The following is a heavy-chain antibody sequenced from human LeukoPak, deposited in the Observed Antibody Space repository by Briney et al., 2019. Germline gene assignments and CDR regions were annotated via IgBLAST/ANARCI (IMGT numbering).Heavy chain of an antibody. CDR2: IYHSGSA. J-gene: IGHJ5*02. V-gene: IGHV4-38-2*02. CDR1: GYSISSGYQ. CDR3: ARDPRWLTPDCTSTSCYENYFDP. Sequence: SETLSLTCDVSGYSISSGYQWAWIRQSPGKGLEWIGSIYHSGSAHYNPSLRSRVTISVETSKNQFSLKMSSVTAVDTAVYYCARDPRWLTPDCTSTSCYENYFDPWGQGTLVTVSS. D-gene: IGHD2-2*01.